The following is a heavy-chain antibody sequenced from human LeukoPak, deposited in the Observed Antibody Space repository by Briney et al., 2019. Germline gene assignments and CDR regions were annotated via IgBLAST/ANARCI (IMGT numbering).Heavy chain of an antibody. CDR2: IWYDGSNK. Sequence: RTGGSLRLSCAASGFTFSSYGMHWVRQAPGKGLEWVAVIWYDGSNKYYADSVKGRFTISRDNSKNTLYLQMNSLRAEDTAVYYCARDSSLNAFDIWGQGTMVTVSS. CDR3: ARDSSLNAFDI. CDR1: GFTFSSYG. V-gene: IGHV3-33*01. J-gene: IGHJ3*02. D-gene: IGHD6-6*01.